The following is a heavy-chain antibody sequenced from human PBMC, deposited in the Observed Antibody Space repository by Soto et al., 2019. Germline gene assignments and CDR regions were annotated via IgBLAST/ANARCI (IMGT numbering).Heavy chain of an antibody. D-gene: IGHD3-22*01. CDR3: AAAAAYYYDSSGRYYYYYGMDV. CDR2: IVVGSGNT. V-gene: IGHV1-58*01. J-gene: IGHJ6*02. CDR1: GFTFTSSA. Sequence: ASVKVSCKASGFTFTSSAVQWVRQARGQRLEWIGWIVVGSGNTNYAQKFQERVTITRDMSTSTAYMELSSLRSEDTAVYYCAAAAAYYYDSSGRYYYYYGMDVWGQGTTVTVSS.